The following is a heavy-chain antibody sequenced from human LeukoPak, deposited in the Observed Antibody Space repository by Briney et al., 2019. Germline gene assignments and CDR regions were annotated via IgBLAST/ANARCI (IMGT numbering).Heavy chain of an antibody. Sequence: PGGSLRLSCAASGFTFDDYAMHWVRQAPGKGLEWVSGISWNSGSIGYADSVKGRFTIFRDNAKNSLYLQMNSLRAEDTALYYCAKGEIPFLDGQNFDYWGQGTLVTVSS. V-gene: IGHV3-9*01. CDR3: AKGEIPFLDGQNFDY. D-gene: IGHD2/OR15-2a*01. J-gene: IGHJ4*02. CDR2: ISWNSGSI. CDR1: GFTFDDYA.